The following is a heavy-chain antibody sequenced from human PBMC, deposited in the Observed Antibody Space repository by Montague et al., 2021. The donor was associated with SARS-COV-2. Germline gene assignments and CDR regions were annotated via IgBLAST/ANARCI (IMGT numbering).Heavy chain of an antibody. CDR3: AISMVRGFSRAFDI. J-gene: IGHJ3*02. CDR2: NKNSGST. V-gene: IGHV4-34*01. Sequence: NKNSGSTNYNPSLKSLVTISVDTSNNQISLKLSSVTAADTAVYYCAISMVRGFSRAFDIWGQVTMVTVSS. D-gene: IGHD3-10*01.